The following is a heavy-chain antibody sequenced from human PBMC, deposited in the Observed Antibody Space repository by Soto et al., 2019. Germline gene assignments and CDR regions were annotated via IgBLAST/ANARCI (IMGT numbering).Heavy chain of an antibody. CDR1: GFSSASSGVG. CDR2: IYWDGDE. D-gene: IGHD6-6*01. CDR3: VHSPVVYFQD. V-gene: IGHV2-5*02. Sequence: QITLRESGPTLVKPTQTLTLTCTFSGFSSASSGVGVGWIRQPPGKALEWLAVIYWDGDERYNTSMKTRLTITKDASRSQVVLTLRNVGPLDTATYYCVHSPVVYFQDWGLETLVTVSS. J-gene: IGHJ1*01.